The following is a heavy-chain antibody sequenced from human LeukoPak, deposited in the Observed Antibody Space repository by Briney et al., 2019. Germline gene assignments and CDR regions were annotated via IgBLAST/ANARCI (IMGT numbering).Heavy chain of an antibody. CDR2: IYHSGST. V-gene: IGHV4-38-2*02. CDR1: GYSISSGFY. CDR3: AKSGGYGLIDY. Sequence: SETLSLTCTVSGYSISSGFYWGWIRQPPGKGLEWIGSIYHSGSTHYNASLQSRVTISIGTSKNQISLRLNSVTAADTAMYYCAKSGGYGLIDYWGQGTLVTVSS. D-gene: IGHD1-26*01. J-gene: IGHJ4*02.